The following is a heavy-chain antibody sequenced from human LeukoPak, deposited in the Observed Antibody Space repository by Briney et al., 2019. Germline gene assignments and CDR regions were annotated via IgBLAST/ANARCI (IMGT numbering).Heavy chain of an antibody. CDR3: AKDNGDSYGRYYFDY. CDR1: GLTFSSYA. J-gene: IGHJ4*02. Sequence: GGSLRLSCAASGLTFSSYAMSWVRQAPGKGLEWVSGISGSGSSTYYADSVKGRFTISRDNSKNTLYLQMNSLRAEDTAVYSCAKDNGDSYGRYYFDYWGQGTLVTVSS. V-gene: IGHV3-23*01. D-gene: IGHD5-18*01. CDR2: ISGSGSST.